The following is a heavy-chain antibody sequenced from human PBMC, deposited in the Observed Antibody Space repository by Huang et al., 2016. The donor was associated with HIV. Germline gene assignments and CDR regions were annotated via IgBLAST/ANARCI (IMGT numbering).Heavy chain of an antibody. CDR2: IHTTTGNP. D-gene: IGHD3-22*01. Sequence: QVQLVKSGSELRKPGASVKVSCQASGYTFTRYAMNWVRQAPGQGLEWMGLIHTTTGNPTYAQAFTVRFVLSFDTSVSTAYLQISSLEAEDTAVYYCARDYYDSRGYDIHAVVDYWGQGTLVTVSS. CDR1: GYTFTRYA. J-gene: IGHJ4*02. CDR3: ARDYYDSRGYDIHAVVDY. V-gene: IGHV7-4-1*02.